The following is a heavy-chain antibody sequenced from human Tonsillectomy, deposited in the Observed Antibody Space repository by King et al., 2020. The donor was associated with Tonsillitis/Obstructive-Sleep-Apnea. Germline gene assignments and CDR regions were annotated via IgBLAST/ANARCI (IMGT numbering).Heavy chain of an antibody. CDR2: ISSSSSYI. D-gene: IGHD2-2*01. CDR3: ARDPPHRMSSNQLLFPHYY. J-gene: IGHJ4*02. CDR1: GFTFSSYS. Sequence: QLVQSGGGLVKPGGSLRLSCAASGFTFSSYSMNWVRQAPGKGLEWVSSISSSSSYIYYADSVKGRFTISRDNAKNSLYLQMNSLRAEDTAVYYCARDPPHRMSSNQLLFPHYYWGQGTLVTVSS. V-gene: IGHV3-21*01.